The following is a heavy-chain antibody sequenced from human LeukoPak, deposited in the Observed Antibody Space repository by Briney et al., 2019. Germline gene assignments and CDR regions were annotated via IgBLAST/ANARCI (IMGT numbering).Heavy chain of an antibody. Sequence: SETLSLTCTVSGGSISSYYWSWIRQPPGKGLEWIGYIYYSGSTNYNPSLKSRVTISVDTSKNQFSLKLSSVTAADTAVYYCARGTTGTTVSHYYYYMDVWGKGTTVTVSS. CDR2: IYYSGST. CDR1: GGSISSYY. J-gene: IGHJ6*03. V-gene: IGHV4-59*01. CDR3: ARGTTGTTVSHYYYYMDV. D-gene: IGHD1-1*01.